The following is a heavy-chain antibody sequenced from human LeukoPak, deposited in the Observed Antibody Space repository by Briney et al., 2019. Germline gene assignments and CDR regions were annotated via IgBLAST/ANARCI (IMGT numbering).Heavy chain of an antibody. CDR2: ISASGGST. J-gene: IGHJ4*02. Sequence: GGSLRLSCAASGSTFSSYAMSWVRQAPGKGLEWVSAISASGGSTYYADSVKGRFTISRGNSKNTLYLQMNSLRAEDTVVYYCAKGYTWNNIRLLDYWGQGTLVTVSS. V-gene: IGHV3-23*01. CDR3: AKGYTWNNIRLLDY. CDR1: GSTFSSYA. D-gene: IGHD1/OR15-1a*01.